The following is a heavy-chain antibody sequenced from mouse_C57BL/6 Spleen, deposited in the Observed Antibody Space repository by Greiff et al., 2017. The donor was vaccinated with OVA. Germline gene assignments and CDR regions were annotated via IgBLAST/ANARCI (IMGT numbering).Heavy chain of an antibody. D-gene: IGHD1-1*01. Sequence: QVHVKQSGAELVRPGTSVKVSCKASGYAFTNYLIEWVKQRPGQGLEWIGVINPGSGGTNYNEKFKGKATLTADKSSSTAYMQLSSLTSEDSAVYFCARSGYYGSSFAYWGQGTLVTVSA. J-gene: IGHJ3*01. CDR3: ARSGYYGSSFAY. V-gene: IGHV1-54*01. CDR1: GYAFTNYL. CDR2: INPGSGGT.